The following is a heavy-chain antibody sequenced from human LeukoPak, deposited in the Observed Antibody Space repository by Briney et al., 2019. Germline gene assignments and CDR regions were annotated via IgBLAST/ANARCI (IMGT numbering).Heavy chain of an antibody. J-gene: IGHJ3*02. CDR3: ARGRHSSGWHDAFDI. V-gene: IGHV3-30-3*01. Sequence: GGSLRLSCAASGLTFSIYAMHWVRQAPGKGLEWVAVISYDGSNKYYADSVKGRFTISRDNSKNTLYLQMNSLRAEDTAVYYCARGRHSSGWHDAFDIRGQGTMVTVSS. CDR2: ISYDGSNK. D-gene: IGHD6-19*01. CDR1: GLTFSIYA.